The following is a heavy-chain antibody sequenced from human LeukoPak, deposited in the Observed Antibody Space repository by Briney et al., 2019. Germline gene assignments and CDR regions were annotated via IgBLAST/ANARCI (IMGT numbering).Heavy chain of an antibody. CDR2: ISSSGSTI. CDR3: ARDSYYYDSSGYHGY. Sequence: GGSLRLSCAASGFTFSSYEMNWVRQAPGKGLEWVSYISSSGSTIYYADSVKGRFTISRDNAKNSLYLQMNSLRAEDTAVYYCARDSYYYDSSGYHGYWGQGQVVIVSS. CDR1: GFTFSSYE. V-gene: IGHV3-48*03. D-gene: IGHD3-22*01. J-gene: IGHJ4*02.